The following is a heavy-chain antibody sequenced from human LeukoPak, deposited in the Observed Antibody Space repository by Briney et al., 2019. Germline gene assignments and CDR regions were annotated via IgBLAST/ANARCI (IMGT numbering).Heavy chain of an antibody. V-gene: IGHV3-48*01. D-gene: IGHD3-22*01. J-gene: IGHJ4*02. CDR1: GFTFNTYT. CDR3: ARGSTYCESSGQVPFDY. Sequence: GGSVRLSCAASGFTFNTYTMNWVRQAPGKGLEWVSYISGSSGIIDYADSVRGRFTISRDNAKNSLYLQMNSLRAEDTAVYYCARGSTYCESSGQVPFDYWGQGTLVTVSS. CDR2: ISGSSGII.